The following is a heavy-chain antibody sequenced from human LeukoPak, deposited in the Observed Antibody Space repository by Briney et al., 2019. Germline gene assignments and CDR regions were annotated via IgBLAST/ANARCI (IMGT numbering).Heavy chain of an antibody. CDR2: ISGGGGST. CDR3: AKTPGGTVTTFFDY. V-gene: IGHV3-23*01. Sequence: PGGSLRLSCAASGFTSSSYAMSWVRQAPGKGLEWVSAISGGGGSTYYADSVKGRFTISRDNSKNTLYLQMNSLRAEDTAVYYCAKTPGGTVTTFFDYWGQGTLVTVSS. D-gene: IGHD4-17*01. CDR1: GFTSSSYA. J-gene: IGHJ4*02.